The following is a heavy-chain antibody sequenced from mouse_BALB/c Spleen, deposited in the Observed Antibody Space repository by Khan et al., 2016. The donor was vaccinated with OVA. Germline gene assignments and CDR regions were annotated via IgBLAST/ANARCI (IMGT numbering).Heavy chain of an antibody. J-gene: IGHJ2*01. CDR1: GFTFSNYW. CDR3: LILL. Sequence: EVQLEESGGGLVQPGGSMKLSCVASGFTFSNYWMNWVRQSPEKGLEWVAEIRLKSDDYVTHYAVSVKGRFTTSTDDSKASVYLQMNNLRAEDTGIYYCLILLWGQGTTLTVSS. CDR2: IRLKSDDYVT. V-gene: IGHV6-6*02.